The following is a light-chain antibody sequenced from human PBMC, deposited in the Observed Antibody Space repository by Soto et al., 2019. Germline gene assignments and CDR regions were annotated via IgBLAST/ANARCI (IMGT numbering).Light chain of an antibody. J-gene: IGKJ5*01. CDR3: KQCGNSPIT. V-gene: IGKV3-20*01. CDR1: QSVTSTY. Sequence: EIVLTQSPGTLSLSPGDRDTLSCRASQSVTSTYLTWYQQKPGQAPRLLIYGASSRATGIPDRFSGGGAGTEINLSISRREGEVFSGYYSKQCGNSPITFGHGPRLEIK. CDR2: GAS.